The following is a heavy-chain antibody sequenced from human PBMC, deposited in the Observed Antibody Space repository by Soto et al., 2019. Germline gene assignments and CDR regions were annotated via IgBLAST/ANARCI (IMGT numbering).Heavy chain of an antibody. J-gene: IGHJ4*02. CDR1: GGSPKSSDYH. Sequence: KPSETLSLTCTVSGGSPKSSDYHWSWTRQSPAKGLEWIVYIHNSGTSFYNPSLRGRVTVTLDTSRSQFSLTLASVTAADTAVYYCVREERIAAPQLDYWGQGIPVTVSS. D-gene: IGHD6-6*01. CDR3: VREERIAAPQLDY. V-gene: IGHV4-30-4*01. CDR2: IHNSGTS.